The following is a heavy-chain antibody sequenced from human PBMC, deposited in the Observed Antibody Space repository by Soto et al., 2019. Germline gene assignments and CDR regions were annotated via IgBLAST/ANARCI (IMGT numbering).Heavy chain of an antibody. J-gene: IGHJ4*02. CDR2: IWYDGSNK. CDR3: ARDPPMTTVTTGNY. Sequence: GGSLRLSCAASGFTFSSYGMHWVRQAPGKGLEWVAVIWYDGSNKYYADSVKGRFTISRDNSKNTLYLQMNSLRAEDTAVYYCARDPPMTTVTTGNYWGQGTLVTVSS. CDR1: GFTFSSYG. D-gene: IGHD4-17*01. V-gene: IGHV3-33*01.